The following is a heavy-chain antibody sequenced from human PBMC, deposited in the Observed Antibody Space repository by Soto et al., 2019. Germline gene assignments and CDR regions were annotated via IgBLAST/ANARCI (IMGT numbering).Heavy chain of an antibody. CDR2: IDWDDDK. J-gene: IGHJ6*02. CDR1: GFSLSTSGMC. D-gene: IGHD3-22*01. V-gene: IGHV2-70*01. Sequence: GSGPTLVNPTQTLTLTCTFSGFSLSTSGMCVSWIRQPPGKALEWLALIDWDDDKYYSTSLKTRLTISKDTSKNQVVLTMTNMDPVDTATYYCARTYYYDSSGQYRGGYYYGMDVWGQGTTVTVSS. CDR3: ARTYYYDSSGQYRGGYYYGMDV.